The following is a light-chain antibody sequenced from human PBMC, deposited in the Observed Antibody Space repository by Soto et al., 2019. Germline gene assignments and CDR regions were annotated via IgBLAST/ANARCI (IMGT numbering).Light chain of an antibody. J-gene: IGLJ1*01. CDR1: SSDVGGYDY. CDR2: DVT. CDR3: CSYAGTYTFYV. V-gene: IGLV2-11*01. Sequence: QSVLTQPRSVSGSPGQSVTISCTGTSSDVGGYDYVSWYQQHPGKAPKLMIYDVTKRPSGVPDRFSGSRSGNTASLTISGLQAEDDAGYYCCSYAGTYTFYVFGTGTKATVL.